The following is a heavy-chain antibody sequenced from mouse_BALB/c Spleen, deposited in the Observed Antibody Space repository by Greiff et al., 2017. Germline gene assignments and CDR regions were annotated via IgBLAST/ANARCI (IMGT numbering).Heavy chain of an antibody. Sequence: EVKLVESGGGLVQPGGSRKLSCAASGFTFSSFGMHWVRQAPEKGLEWVAYISSGSSTIYYADTVKGRFTISRDNPKNTLFLQMTSLRSEDTAMYYCARGGTGPYAMDYWGQGTSVTVSS. CDR3: ARGGTGPYAMDY. V-gene: IGHV5-17*02. CDR1: GFTFSSFG. CDR2: ISSGSSTI. D-gene: IGHD4-1*01. J-gene: IGHJ4*01.